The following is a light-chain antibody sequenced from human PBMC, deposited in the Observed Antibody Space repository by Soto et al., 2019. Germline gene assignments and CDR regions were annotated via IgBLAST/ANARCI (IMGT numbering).Light chain of an antibody. CDR1: QSISNS. CDR2: KAS. CDR3: QQYNSDWNT. Sequence: DIPMTQSPSTLSASVRDRVTITCRASQSISNSLAWYQQRPGKAPKLLIYKASSLETGVPSRFSGSGSGTEFTLTISSLQPDDFATYYCQQYNSDWNTFGQGTKLEIK. V-gene: IGKV1-5*03. J-gene: IGKJ2*01.